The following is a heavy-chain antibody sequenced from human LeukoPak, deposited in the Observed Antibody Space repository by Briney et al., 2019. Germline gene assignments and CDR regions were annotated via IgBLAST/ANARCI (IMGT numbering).Heavy chain of an antibody. V-gene: IGHV4-39*07. CDR1: GGSISSSSYY. CDR3: ASMIGRGYSYGSTSVDY. CDR2: IYYSGST. J-gene: IGHJ4*02. Sequence: PSETLSLTCTVSGGSISSSSYYWGWIRQPPGKGLEWIGSIYYSGSTYYNPSLKSRVTISVDTSKNQFSLKLSSVTAADTAVYYCASMIGRGYSYGSTSVDYWGQGTLVTVSS. D-gene: IGHD5-18*01.